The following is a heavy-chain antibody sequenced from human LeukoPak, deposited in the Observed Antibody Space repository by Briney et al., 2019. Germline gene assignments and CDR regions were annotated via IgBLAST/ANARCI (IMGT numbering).Heavy chain of an antibody. J-gene: IGHJ4*02. CDR2: MSYDDTNE. CDR3: ARDRRDGNNLAFHFDY. D-gene: IGHD5-24*01. Sequence: GGSLRLSCAASEFIFSRYAMHWVRQAPGKGLEWVAIMSYDDTNEYYADSVAGRFTISRDNSKNTLYLQMNSLRPDDTAVYYCARDRRDGNNLAFHFDYWGQGTLVTVSS. V-gene: IGHV3-30*04. CDR1: EFIFSRYA.